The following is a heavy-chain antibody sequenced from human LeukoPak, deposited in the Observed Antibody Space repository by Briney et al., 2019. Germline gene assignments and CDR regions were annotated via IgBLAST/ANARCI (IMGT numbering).Heavy chain of an antibody. CDR3: ATTSRTIGY. CDR1: GYSFSTYA. CDR2: ISGSGGST. J-gene: IGHJ4*02. V-gene: IGHV3-23*01. Sequence: GGSLRLSCAASGYSFSTYAMSWVRQAPGQGLEGVSTISGSGGSTFYAESVKGRFTISRDNSKNTLYLRVNSLRVEDTAIYYCATTSRTIGYWGQGTLVTVSS. D-gene: IGHD1-14*01.